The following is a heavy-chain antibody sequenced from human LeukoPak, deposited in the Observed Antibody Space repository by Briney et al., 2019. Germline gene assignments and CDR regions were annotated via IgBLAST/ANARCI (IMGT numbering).Heavy chain of an antibody. CDR3: AKDASRRPSDY. CDR1: GFPLSSYA. V-gene: IGHV3-23*01. Sequence: PGGSLRLSCAASGFPLSSYAMSWAPRAPGKGVEWVSGISGSGGSTYYADDVKGRFTISRDNSKQTLYLQMKSLRAGDTAIYDCAKDASRRPSDYWGPGTLVTVSS. CDR2: ISGSGGST. J-gene: IGHJ4*02. D-gene: IGHD2-2*01.